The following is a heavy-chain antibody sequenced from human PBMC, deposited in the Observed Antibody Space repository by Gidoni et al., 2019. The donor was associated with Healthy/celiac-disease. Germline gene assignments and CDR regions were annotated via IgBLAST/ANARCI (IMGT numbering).Heavy chain of an antibody. Sequence: QVQLVESGGGVVQPGRSLRLSCAASGFTFRRYAMHWVRQAPAKGLEWVAVIWYDGSNKYYADSVKGRFTISRDNSKNTLYLQMNSLRAEDTAVYYCARDPVPIVVVPAAPGWFDPWGQGTLVTVSS. V-gene: IGHV3-33*01. CDR1: GFTFRRYA. CDR2: IWYDGSNK. D-gene: IGHD2-2*01. J-gene: IGHJ5*02. CDR3: ARDPVPIVVVPAAPGWFDP.